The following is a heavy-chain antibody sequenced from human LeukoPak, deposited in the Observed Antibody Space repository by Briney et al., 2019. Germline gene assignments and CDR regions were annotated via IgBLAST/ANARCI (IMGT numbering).Heavy chain of an antibody. V-gene: IGHV4-34*01. D-gene: IGHD4/OR15-4a*01. CDR3: ARDYGATRGNWFDP. Sequence: SETLSLTCAVYGGSFSGYYWSWIRQPPGKGLEWIGEINHSGSTNYNPSLKSRVTISVDTSKNQFSLKLSSVTAADTAMYYCARDYGATRGNWFDPWGQGTLVIVSS. CDR2: INHSGST. J-gene: IGHJ5*02. CDR1: GGSFSGYY.